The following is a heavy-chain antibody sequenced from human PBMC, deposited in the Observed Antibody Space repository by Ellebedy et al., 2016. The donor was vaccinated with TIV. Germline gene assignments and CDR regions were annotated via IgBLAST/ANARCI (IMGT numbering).Heavy chain of an antibody. CDR1: GFMFDEYA. CDR2: INWNGGST. J-gene: IGHJ4*02. V-gene: IGHV3-20*04. CDR3: ARGHDVDTAMDIVVVTALGH. D-gene: IGHD2-21*02. Sequence: GESLKISXGGSGFMFDEYAMSWVRQAPGKGLEWVSGINWNGGSTGYADSVKGRFTISRDNAKKSLYLQMNSLRAEDTALYYCARGHDVDTAMDIVVVTALGHWGQGTLVTVSS.